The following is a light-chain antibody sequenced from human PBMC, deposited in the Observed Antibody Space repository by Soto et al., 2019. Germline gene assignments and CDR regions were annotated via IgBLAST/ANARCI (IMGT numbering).Light chain of an antibody. CDR2: DAS. V-gene: IGKV1-5*01. Sequence: DIQINQSPSVRAGATGNRLTITCRARQTISWWVARYQQKPGKAPKLLIYDASNLESGVPSRFSGSGSGTEFTLTISTLQPDDVATYYCQQYNSYQRTFGQGTKVDIK. CDR1: QTISWW. J-gene: IGKJ1*01. CDR3: QQYNSYQRT.